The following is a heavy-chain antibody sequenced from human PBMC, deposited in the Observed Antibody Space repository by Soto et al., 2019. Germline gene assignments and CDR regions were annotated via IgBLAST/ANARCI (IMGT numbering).Heavy chain of an antibody. V-gene: IGHV4-59*01. Sequence: SETLSLTCTVSGGSISSYYWSWIRQPPGKGLEWIGYIYYSGSTNYNPSLKSRVTISVDTSKNQFSLKLSSVTAADTAVYYCGRADDFGGGYSYFDYWGQGTQVPVSS. CDR2: IYYSGST. J-gene: IGHJ4*02. CDR1: GGSISSYY. CDR3: GRADDFGGGYSYFDY. D-gene: IGHD3-3*01.